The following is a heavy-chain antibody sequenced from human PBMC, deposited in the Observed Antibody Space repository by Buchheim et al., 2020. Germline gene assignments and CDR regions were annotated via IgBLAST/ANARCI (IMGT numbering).Heavy chain of an antibody. Sequence: QVQLVESGGGVVQPGRSLRLSCAASGFTFSSYGMHWVRQAPGKGLEWVAVISYDGSNKYYADSVKGRFTISRDNSKKTLYLQMNSLRAEDTAVYYCAKVRLYSGYDYWSASDYWGQGTL. CDR2: ISYDGSNK. CDR1: GFTFSSYG. J-gene: IGHJ4*02. CDR3: AKVRLYSGYDYWSASDY. D-gene: IGHD5-12*01. V-gene: IGHV3-30*18.